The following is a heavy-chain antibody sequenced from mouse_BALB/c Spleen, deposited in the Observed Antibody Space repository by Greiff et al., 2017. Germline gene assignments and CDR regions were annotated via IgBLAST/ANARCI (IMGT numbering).Heavy chain of an antibody. V-gene: IGHV1-63*02. Sequence: VQVVESGAELVRPGTSVKISCKASGYTFTNYWLGWVKQRPGHGLEWIGDIYPGGGYTNYNEKFKGKATLTADTSSSTAYMQLSSLTSEDSAVYFCARYDGYYFDYWGQGTTLTVSS. D-gene: IGHD2-3*01. CDR2: IYPGGGYT. CDR1: GYTFTNYW. CDR3: ARYDGYYFDY. J-gene: IGHJ2*01.